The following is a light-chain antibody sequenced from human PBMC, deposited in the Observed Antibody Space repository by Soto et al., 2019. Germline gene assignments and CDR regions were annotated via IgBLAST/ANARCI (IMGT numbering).Light chain of an antibody. CDR1: QSVGES. V-gene: IGKV3-20*01. CDR2: RVF. J-gene: IGKJ2*01. CDR3: LQDYNYPYT. Sequence: EIVLTQSPGTLSLSPGERATLSCRASQSVGESLVWYQQKPGQAPRLLIYRVFNRATGIPDRFSGSGSGTDFTLTISRLEPEDFAVYYCLQDYNYPYTFGQGTKLEIK.